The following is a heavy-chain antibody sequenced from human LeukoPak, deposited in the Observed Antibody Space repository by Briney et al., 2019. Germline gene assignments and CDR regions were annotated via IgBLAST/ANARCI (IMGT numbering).Heavy chain of an antibody. D-gene: IGHD3-10*01. CDR2: IYSGGST. J-gene: IGHJ4*02. CDR1: GFTVSSNY. Sequence: GGSLRLSCSASGFTVSSNYMSWVRQAPGKGLEWVSVIYSGGSTYYADSVKGRFTISRDNSKNTLYLQMNSLRAEDTAVYYCARVSPPSYGSGSYYNGALDYWGQGTLVTVSS. CDR3: ARVSPPSYGSGSYYNGALDY. V-gene: IGHV3-53*01.